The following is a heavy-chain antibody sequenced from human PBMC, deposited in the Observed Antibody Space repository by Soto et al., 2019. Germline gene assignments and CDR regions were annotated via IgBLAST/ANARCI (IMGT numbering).Heavy chain of an antibody. J-gene: IGHJ3*01. D-gene: IGHD4-4*01. Sequence: LQESGPGLVKPSETLSLTCTVSGGSINNYYWNWIRQPAGKGLEWIGRIYSSGTTNHSPSLKRRVTMSVDTSKNLLSLSLSSVTAADTATYYCARGSAVTTARGWFGALDVWGQGTVVTVSS. CDR2: IYSSGTT. CDR3: ARGSAVTTARGWFGALDV. CDR1: GGSINNYY. V-gene: IGHV4-4*07.